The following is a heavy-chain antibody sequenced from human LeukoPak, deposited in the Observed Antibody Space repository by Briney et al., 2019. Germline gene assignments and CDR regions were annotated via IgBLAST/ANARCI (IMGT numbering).Heavy chain of an antibody. D-gene: IGHD3-3*01. V-gene: IGHV4-59*01. Sequence: SETLSLTCAVYGGSFSGYYWSWIRQPPGKGLEWIGYIYNSGSTNYNPSLKSRVTISVDTSKNQFSLKLSSVTAADTAVYYCARGYDFWSGTPRGSNYWGQGTLVTVSS. CDR3: ARGYDFWSGTPRGSNY. CDR2: IYNSGST. J-gene: IGHJ4*02. CDR1: GGSFSGYY.